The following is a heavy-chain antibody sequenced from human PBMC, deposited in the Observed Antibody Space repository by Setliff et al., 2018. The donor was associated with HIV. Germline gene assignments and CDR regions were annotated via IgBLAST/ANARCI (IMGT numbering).Heavy chain of an antibody. CDR1: GGSISSGYYY. CDR3: ARGFDYAQRPPLYYFDY. D-gene: IGHD2-2*01. V-gene: IGHV4-31*03. Sequence: LSLTCTVSGGSISSGYYYWSWIRQHPGKGLEWIGYINYSGNPFYNPSLRSRVTISLDTSKNQFSLKLSPVTAADTAVYYCARGFDYAQRPPLYYFDYWGQGTLVTVSS. J-gene: IGHJ4*02. CDR2: INYSGNP.